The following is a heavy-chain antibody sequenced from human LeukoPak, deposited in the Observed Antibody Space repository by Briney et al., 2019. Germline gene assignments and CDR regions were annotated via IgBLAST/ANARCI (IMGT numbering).Heavy chain of an antibody. CDR3: AREYYDYVWGSYRHFDY. V-gene: IGHV3-72*01. J-gene: IGHJ4*02. CDR2: TRNKANSYTT. CDR1: GFTFSDHY. Sequence: GGSLSLSCAASGFTFSDHYMDWVRQAPGKGLEWVGRTRNKANSYTTEYAASVKGRFTISRDDSKNSLYLQMNSLKTEDTAVYYCAREYYDYVWGSYRHFDYWGQGTLVTVSS. D-gene: IGHD3-16*02.